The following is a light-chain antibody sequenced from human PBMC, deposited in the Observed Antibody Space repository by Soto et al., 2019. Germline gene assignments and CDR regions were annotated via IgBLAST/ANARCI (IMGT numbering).Light chain of an antibody. V-gene: IGLV2-14*01. Sequence: QSVLTQPASVSGSPGQSITISCTGTTSDIGDYNYVSWYQHLPDKVPKLIISLVSNRPSGVSNRFSGSKSGNTASLTISGLQAEDEADYYCSSYTSSSTFWVFGGGTQLTVL. CDR1: TSDIGDYNY. CDR2: LVS. CDR3: SSYTSSSTFWV. J-gene: IGLJ3*02.